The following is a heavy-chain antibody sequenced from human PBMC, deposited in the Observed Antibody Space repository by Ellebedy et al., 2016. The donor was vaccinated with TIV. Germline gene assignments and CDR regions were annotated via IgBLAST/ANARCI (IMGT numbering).Heavy chain of an antibody. Sequence: PGGSLRLSCAASGFTFSSYAMHWVRQAPGKGLEWVAVISYDGSNKYYADSVKGRFTISRDNSKNTLYLQMNSLRAEDTAVYYCAKDYYYDSSGYRGPGAFDIWGQGTMVTVSS. D-gene: IGHD3-22*01. V-gene: IGHV3-30-3*01. CDR3: AKDYYYDSSGYRGPGAFDI. J-gene: IGHJ3*02. CDR1: GFTFSSYA. CDR2: ISYDGSNK.